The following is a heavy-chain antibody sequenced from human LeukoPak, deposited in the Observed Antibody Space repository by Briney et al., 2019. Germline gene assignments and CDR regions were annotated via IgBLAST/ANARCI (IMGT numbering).Heavy chain of an antibody. D-gene: IGHD3-10*01. V-gene: IGHV3-23*01. J-gene: IGHJ4*02. Sequence: GGSLRLSCAASGFTFSSYGMSWVRQAPGKGLEWVSAIGGRDGSTYYADSVKGRFTISRDNSKNTLYVQMNSLRAEDTAVYYCAKGHYYGSGSLDYWGQGTLITVSS. CDR3: AKGHYYGSGSLDY. CDR2: IGGRDGST. CDR1: GFTFSSYG.